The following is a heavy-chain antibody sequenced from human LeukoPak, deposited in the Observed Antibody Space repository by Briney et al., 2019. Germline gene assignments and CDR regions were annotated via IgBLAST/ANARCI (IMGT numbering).Heavy chain of an antibody. J-gene: IGHJ4*02. D-gene: IGHD6-19*01. CDR2: INPSGGST. CDR1: GYTFTNYY. CDR3: ARDQGSPLAGMPVAGFNFDY. Sequence: GASVKVSCKASGYTFTNYYMHWVRQAPGQGPEWMGIINPSGGSTSYAQKFQGRVTMTRDTSTSTVYMGLSSLRSEDTAVYYCARDQGSPLAGMPVAGFNFDYWGQGSLVTVSS. V-gene: IGHV1-46*01.